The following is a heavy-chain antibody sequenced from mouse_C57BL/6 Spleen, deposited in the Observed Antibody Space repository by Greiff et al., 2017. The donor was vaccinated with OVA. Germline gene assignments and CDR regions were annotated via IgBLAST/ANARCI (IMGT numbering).Heavy chain of an antibody. CDR2: IYPRSGNT. J-gene: IGHJ1*03. D-gene: IGHD1-1*01. CDR3: SRGGGSSYWYFDV. V-gene: IGHV1-81*01. CDR1: GYTFTSYG. Sequence: VQLQESGAELARPGASVKLSCKASGYTFTSYGISWVKQRTGQGLEWIGEIYPRSGNTYYNEKFKGKATLTADKSASTAYMELRSLTSEDSAVYFCSRGGGSSYWYFDVWGTGTTVTVSS.